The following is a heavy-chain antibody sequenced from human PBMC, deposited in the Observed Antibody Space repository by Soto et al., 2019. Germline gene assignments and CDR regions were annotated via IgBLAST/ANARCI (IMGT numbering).Heavy chain of an antibody. V-gene: IGHV4-39*01. CDR3: ARWGSRWYYYYYGMDV. CDR2: IYYSGST. Sequence: SETLSLTCTVSGGSISSSSYYWGWIRQPPGKGLEWIGSIYYSGSTYYNPSLKSRVTISVDTSKNQFSLKLSSVTAADTAVYYCARWGSRWYYYYYGMDVWGQGTPVTVSS. J-gene: IGHJ6*02. CDR1: GGSISSSSYY. D-gene: IGHD6-19*01.